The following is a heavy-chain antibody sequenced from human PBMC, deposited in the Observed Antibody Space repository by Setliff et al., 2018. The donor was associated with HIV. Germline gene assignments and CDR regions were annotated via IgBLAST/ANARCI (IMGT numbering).Heavy chain of an antibody. CDR1: GFAFSGYS. J-gene: IGHJ2*01. D-gene: IGHD6-13*01. CDR2: ISTGSDTI. V-gene: IGHV3-48*01. Sequence: PGGSLRLSCAASGFAFSGYSMNWVRQAPGKGLEWISYISTGSDTIYYADSVGGRFTISRDNAKNSLYLQMNSLRAEDTAVYYCAKDLHSSSWYPHSPWYFDLWGRGTLVTVSS. CDR3: AKDLHSSSWYPHSPWYFDL.